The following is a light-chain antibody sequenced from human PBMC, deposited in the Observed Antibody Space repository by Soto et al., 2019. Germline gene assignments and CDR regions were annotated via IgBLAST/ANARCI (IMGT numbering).Light chain of an antibody. CDR1: QSISSW. V-gene: IGKV1-5*03. J-gene: IGKJ2*01. CDR3: QQYKSYPYT. Sequence: DIQMTQSPSTLSASVGDRVTITCRASQSISSWLAWYQQKPGKAPKLLISKASTLESGVPSSFSGSASGTEFPLTISSLQPDDFATYYCQQYKSYPYTFGQGTKLEIK. CDR2: KAS.